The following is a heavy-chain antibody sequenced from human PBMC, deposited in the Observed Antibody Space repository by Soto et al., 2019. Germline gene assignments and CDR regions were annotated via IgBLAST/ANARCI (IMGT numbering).Heavy chain of an antibody. Sequence: PSETLSLTGTVSGGSISSSNYFWGWIRQPPGKGLEWIGSMYYSGSTYYNPSLNSRITISVDTSKNQSSLKLSTVTAADTAMYYCVRHGERTIRSLNLFAPWGQGTLVTVSS. CDR3: VRHGERTIRSLNLFAP. V-gene: IGHV4-39*01. CDR1: GGSISSSNYF. J-gene: IGHJ5*02. CDR2: MYYSGST. D-gene: IGHD4-17*01.